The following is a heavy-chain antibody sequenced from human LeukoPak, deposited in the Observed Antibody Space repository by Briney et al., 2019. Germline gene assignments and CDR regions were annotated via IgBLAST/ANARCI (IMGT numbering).Heavy chain of an antibody. J-gene: IGHJ4*02. CDR3: AKGGKWDVTPFDY. CDR1: GFTFSSYW. Sequence: GGSLRLSCAASGFTFSSYWMHWVRQAPGKGLVWVSRINSDGSSTTYADSVKGRFTISRDNAKNMVYLQMNSLRAEDTAVYYCAKGGKWDVTPFDYWGQGTLVTVSS. D-gene: IGHD1-26*01. CDR2: INSDGSST. V-gene: IGHV3-74*03.